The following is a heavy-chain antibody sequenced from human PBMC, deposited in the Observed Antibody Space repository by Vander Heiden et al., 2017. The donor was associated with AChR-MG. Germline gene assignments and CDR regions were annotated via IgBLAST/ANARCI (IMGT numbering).Heavy chain of an antibody. CDR3: ARAFNGDTIFGVVTTYYYYYYMDV. J-gene: IGHJ6*03. Sequence: QVQLVQSGAEVKKPGASVKVSCKASGYTFTSYDINWGRQATGQGLEWMGWMNPNSGNTGYAQKFQGRVTMTRNTSISTAYMELSSLRSEDTAVYYCARAFNGDTIFGVVTTYYYYYYMDVWGKGTTVTVSS. V-gene: IGHV1-8*01. CDR1: GYTFTSYD. D-gene: IGHD3-3*01. CDR2: MNPNSGNT.